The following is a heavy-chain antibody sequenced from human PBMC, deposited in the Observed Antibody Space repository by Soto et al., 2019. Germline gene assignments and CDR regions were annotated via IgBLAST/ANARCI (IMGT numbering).Heavy chain of an antibody. Sequence: GGSLRLSCAASGFTFSSYGMHWVRQAPGKGLEWVAVIWYDGSNKYYADSVKGRFTISRDNSKNTLYLQMNSLRAEDTAVYYCARDSREVRNDFWSGYSGEGWFDPWGQGTLVTVSS. V-gene: IGHV3-33*01. J-gene: IGHJ5*02. CDR2: IWYDGSNK. CDR1: GFTFSSYG. CDR3: ARDSREVRNDFWSGYSGEGWFDP. D-gene: IGHD3-3*01.